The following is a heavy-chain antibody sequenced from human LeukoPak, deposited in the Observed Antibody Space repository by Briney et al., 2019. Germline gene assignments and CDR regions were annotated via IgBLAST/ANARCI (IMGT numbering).Heavy chain of an antibody. J-gene: IGHJ4*02. CDR2: ISGSGGST. V-gene: IGHV3-23*01. Sequence: GGSLRLSCAASGFTFSSYAMSWVRQAPGKGLEWVSAISGSGGSTYYADSVKGRFTISRDNSKNTLYLQMNSLRAEDTAVYYCAKGRLWFGELLRESDYWGQGTLVTVSS. D-gene: IGHD3-10*01. CDR1: GFTFSSYA. CDR3: AKGRLWFGELLRESDY.